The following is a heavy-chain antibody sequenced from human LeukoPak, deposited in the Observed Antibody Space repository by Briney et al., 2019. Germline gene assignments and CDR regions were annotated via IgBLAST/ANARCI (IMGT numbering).Heavy chain of an antibody. Sequence: KPSETLSLTCAVYGGSFSDYSWSWIRKPPGKGLEWIGEINHSGSTNYNPSLKSRVTISADTSKHQFSLRLSSVTAADTAVYYCAKWIGLFRQDYWGQGTLVTVSS. CDR1: GGSFSDYS. J-gene: IGHJ4*02. CDR2: INHSGST. V-gene: IGHV4-34*01. D-gene: IGHD3-22*01. CDR3: AKWIGLFRQDY.